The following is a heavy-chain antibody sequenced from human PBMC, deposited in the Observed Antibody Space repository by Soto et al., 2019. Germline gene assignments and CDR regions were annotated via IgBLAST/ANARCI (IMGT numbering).Heavy chain of an antibody. CDR3: ARQWGYDYGDYGPTIPEYFQH. CDR1: GGSISSSSYY. CDR2: IYYSGST. Sequence: QLQLQESGPGLVKPSETLSLTCTVSGGSISSSSYYWGWIRQPPGKGLEWIGSIYYSGSTYYNPSLKSRVTISVDTSKNQFSLKLSSVTAADTAVYYCARQWGYDYGDYGPTIPEYFQHWGQGTLVTVSS. J-gene: IGHJ1*01. V-gene: IGHV4-39*01. D-gene: IGHD4-17*01.